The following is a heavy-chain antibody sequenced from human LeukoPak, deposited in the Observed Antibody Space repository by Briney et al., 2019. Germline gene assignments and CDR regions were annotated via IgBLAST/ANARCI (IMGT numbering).Heavy chain of an antibody. CDR2: INPNSGGT. CDR3: ARGDYGDSTWDY. D-gene: IGHD4-17*01. V-gene: IGHV1-2*06. CDR1: GYTFTGYY. J-gene: IGHJ4*02. Sequence: ASVKVSCKASGYTFTGYYMHWVRQAPGQGLEWMGRINPNSGGTNYAQKFQGRVTMTRDTSISTAYMELSRLRSDDTAVYYCARGDYGDSTWDYRGQGTLVTVSS.